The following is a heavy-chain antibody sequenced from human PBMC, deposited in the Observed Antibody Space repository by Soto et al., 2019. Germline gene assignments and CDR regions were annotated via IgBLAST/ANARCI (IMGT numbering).Heavy chain of an antibody. CDR3: ARGKRGHRYGYAVYFDY. Sequence: PGGSLRLSCAASGFTVRNNYMSWVRQAPGKGLEWVSVIYSGGSTYYADSVTGRFTISRDNSRNTLYLQMNNLRADDTAVCYCARGKRGHRYGYAVYFDYWGQGTLVTGSS. CDR2: IYSGGST. CDR1: GFTVRNNY. J-gene: IGHJ4*02. D-gene: IGHD5-18*01. V-gene: IGHV3-53*01.